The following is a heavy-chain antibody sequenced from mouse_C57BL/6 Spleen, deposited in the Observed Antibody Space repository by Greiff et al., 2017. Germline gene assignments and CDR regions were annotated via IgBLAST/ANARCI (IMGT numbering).Heavy chain of an antibody. CDR3: TRGTGTDYAMDY. CDR1: GFTFSSYA. Sequence: EVNVVESGEGLVKPGGSLKLSCAASGFTFSSYAMSWVRQTPEKRLEWVAYISSGGDYIYYADTVKGRFTISRDNARNTLYLQMSSLKSEDTAMYYCTRGTGTDYAMDYWGQGTSVTVSS. D-gene: IGHD4-1*01. V-gene: IGHV5-9-1*02. CDR2: ISSGGDYI. J-gene: IGHJ4*01.